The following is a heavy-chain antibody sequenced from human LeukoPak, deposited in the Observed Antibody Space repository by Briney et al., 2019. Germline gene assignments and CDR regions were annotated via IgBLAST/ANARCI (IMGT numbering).Heavy chain of an antibody. D-gene: IGHD3-10*01. CDR3: ARLRDYGSGSANFDS. J-gene: IGHJ4*02. V-gene: IGHV4-39*07. Sequence: SETLSLTCTVSGGSISSSSYYWGWIRQPPGRGLEWIGEINHSGSTNHNPSLKSRVTISVDTSKNQFSLKLSSVTAADTAVYYCARLRDYGSGSANFDSWGQGTLVTVSS. CDR2: INHSGST. CDR1: GGSISSSSYY.